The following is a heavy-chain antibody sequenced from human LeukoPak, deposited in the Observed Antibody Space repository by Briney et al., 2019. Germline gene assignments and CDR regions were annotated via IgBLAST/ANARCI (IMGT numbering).Heavy chain of an antibody. V-gene: IGHV3-21*01. CDR1: GFTFSSYS. CDR2: ISSSSSYI. CDR3: ARGPPLFDP. Sequence: GGSLRLSCAASGFTFSSYSMNWVRQAPGKGLEWVSSISSSSSYIYYAGSVKGRFTISRDNAKNSLYLQMSSLRAEDTALYYCARGPPLFDPWGQGTLVTVSS. J-gene: IGHJ5*02.